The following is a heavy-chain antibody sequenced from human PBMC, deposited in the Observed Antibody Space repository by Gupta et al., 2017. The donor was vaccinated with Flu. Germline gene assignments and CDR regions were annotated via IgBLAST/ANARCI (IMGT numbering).Heavy chain of an antibody. D-gene: IGHD6-19*01. CDR3: AKGKAVAPYYFDY. V-gene: IGHV3-23*01. Sequence: EVQLLGSGGGLVQPGESLRLSCAASGFTFNRYAMSWVHQAPGKGLEWVSTISGGGGSTYYADSGRGRFTISRDNSKNTLYLQMNGLRDEDTAVYYCAKGKAVAPYYFDYWGQGTLVTVSS. J-gene: IGHJ4*02. CDR1: GFTFNRYA. CDR2: ISGGGGST.